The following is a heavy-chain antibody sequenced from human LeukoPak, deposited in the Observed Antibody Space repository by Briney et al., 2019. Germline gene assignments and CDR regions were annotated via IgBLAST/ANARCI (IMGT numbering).Heavy chain of an antibody. Sequence: ASVKLSCKASGYNFASHTIHWVRQAPGQSLEWMGWINAGNGNTKYSQKFQGRVTTSRDTSASTAYMELSSLRSEDTAVCYCARDRRYYVSGGKDGFDIWGQGTMVTVSS. D-gene: IGHD3-10*01. CDR1: GYNFASHT. V-gene: IGHV1-3*01. CDR2: INAGNGNT. CDR3: ARDRRYYVSGGKDGFDI. J-gene: IGHJ3*02.